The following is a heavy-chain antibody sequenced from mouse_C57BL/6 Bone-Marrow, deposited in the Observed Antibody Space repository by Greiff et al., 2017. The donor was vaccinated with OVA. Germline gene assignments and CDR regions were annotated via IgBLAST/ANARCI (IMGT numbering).Heavy chain of an antibody. CDR2: INPNNGGT. Sequence: EVQLQQSGPELVKPGASVKISCKASGYTFTDYYMNWVKQSHGKSLEWIGDINPNNGGTSYNQKFKGKATLTVDKSSSTAYMELRSLTSEDSAVYYCAREGTTVVATNWYFDVWGTGTTVTVSS. V-gene: IGHV1-26*01. D-gene: IGHD1-1*01. CDR1: GYTFTDYY. CDR3: AREGTTVVATNWYFDV. J-gene: IGHJ1*03.